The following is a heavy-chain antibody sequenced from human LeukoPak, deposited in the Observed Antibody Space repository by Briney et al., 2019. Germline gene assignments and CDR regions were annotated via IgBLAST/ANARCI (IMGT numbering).Heavy chain of an antibody. J-gene: IGHJ4*02. CDR2: ISGSGGST. V-gene: IGHV3-23*01. CDR1: GFTFSSYA. Sequence: GGSLRLSCAASGFTFSSYAMSWVRQAPGKGLEWVSAISGSGGSTYYADSVKGRFTISRDNSKNTLYLQMNTLRAEDTAVYYCAKFPGDGEDYFDYWGQGTLVTVSS. CDR3: AKFPGDGEDYFDY. D-gene: IGHD3-10*01.